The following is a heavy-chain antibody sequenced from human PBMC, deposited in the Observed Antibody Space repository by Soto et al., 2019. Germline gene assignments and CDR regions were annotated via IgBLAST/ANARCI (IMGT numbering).Heavy chain of an antibody. V-gene: IGHV3-30*18. D-gene: IGHD1-26*01. J-gene: IGHJ4*02. CDR3: AKEDSAWELLFAYFDY. CDR2: ISYDGSNK. Sequence: GGSLRLSCAASGFTFSSYGMHWVRQAPGKGLEWVAVISYDGSNKYYADSVKGRFTISRDNSKNTLYLQMNSLRAEDTAVYYCAKEDSAWELLFAYFDYWGQGTLVTVSS. CDR1: GFTFSSYG.